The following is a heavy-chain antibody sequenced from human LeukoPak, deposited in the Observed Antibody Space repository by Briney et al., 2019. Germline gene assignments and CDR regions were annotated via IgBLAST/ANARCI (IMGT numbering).Heavy chain of an antibody. Sequence: SETLSLTCSVSGGSISSGGYSWSWIRQPPGKGLEWIGYIYHSGSTYYNPSLKSRVTISVDRSKNQFSLKLSSVTAADTAVYYCARVRPEGAFDIWGQGTMVTVSS. V-gene: IGHV4-30-2*01. CDR2: IYHSGST. D-gene: IGHD1-14*01. CDR1: GGSISSGGYS. J-gene: IGHJ3*02. CDR3: ARVRPEGAFDI.